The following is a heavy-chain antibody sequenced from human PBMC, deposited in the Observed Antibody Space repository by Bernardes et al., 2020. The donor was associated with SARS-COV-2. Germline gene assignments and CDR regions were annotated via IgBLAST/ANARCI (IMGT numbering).Heavy chain of an antibody. Sequence: GGSLRLSRAASGFTFSSYPMHWVRQPPGKGLEWVALISYYESNKYYADSVKGRFTISRDNSKNTLYLQMNSLRAEDTAVYYCAREAIAKTGIDYWGQGTLVTVSS. J-gene: IGHJ4*02. CDR2: ISYYESNK. V-gene: IGHV3-30-3*01. CDR3: AREAIAKTGIDY. D-gene: IGHD1-1*01. CDR1: GFTFSSYP.